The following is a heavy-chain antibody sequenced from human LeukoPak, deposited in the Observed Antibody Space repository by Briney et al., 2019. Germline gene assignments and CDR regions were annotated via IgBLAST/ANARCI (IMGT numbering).Heavy chain of an antibody. V-gene: IGHV3-21*01. CDR2: ISSSSSYI. Sequence: GGSLRLSCAASGFTFSSYSMNWVRQAPGKGLEWVSSISSSSSYIYYADSVKGRFTISRDNAKNSLYLQMNRLRAEDTAVYYCARDRRAYVATMDYWGQGTLVTVSS. CDR1: GFTFSSYS. D-gene: IGHD5-24*01. CDR3: ARDRRAYVATMDY. J-gene: IGHJ4*02.